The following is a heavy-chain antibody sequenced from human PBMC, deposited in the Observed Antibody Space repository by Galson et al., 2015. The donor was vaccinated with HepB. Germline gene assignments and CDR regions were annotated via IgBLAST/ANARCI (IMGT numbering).Heavy chain of an antibody. V-gene: IGHV3-33*06. CDR1: GFTFSSYG. D-gene: IGHD6-13*01. CDR3: AKAAYPGIAAAGIIGY. J-gene: IGHJ4*02. Sequence: SLRLSCAASGFTFSSYGMHWVRQAPGKGLEWVAVIWYDGSNKYYTDSVKGRYTISRDNSKNTLYLQMNSLRAEDTAVYYCAKAAYPGIAAAGIIGYWGQGTLVTVSS. CDR2: IWYDGSNK.